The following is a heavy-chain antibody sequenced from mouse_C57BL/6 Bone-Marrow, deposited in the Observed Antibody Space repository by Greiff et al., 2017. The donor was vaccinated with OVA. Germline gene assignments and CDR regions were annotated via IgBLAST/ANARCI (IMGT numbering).Heavy chain of an antibody. J-gene: IGHJ2*01. Sequence: EVKLLESGAELVRPGASVKLSCTASGFNIKDDYMHWVKQRPEQGLEWIGWIDPENGDTEYASKFQGKATITVDTSSNTAYLQLSSLTSEDTAVYYCDGYYYWGQGTTLTVSS. CDR3: DGYYY. V-gene: IGHV14-4*01. CDR1: GFNIKDDY. D-gene: IGHD2-3*01. CDR2: IDPENGDT.